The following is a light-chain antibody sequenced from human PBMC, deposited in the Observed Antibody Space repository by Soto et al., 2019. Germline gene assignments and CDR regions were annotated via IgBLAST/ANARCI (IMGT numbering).Light chain of an antibody. Sequence: QPVLTQPPSVSAAPGHEVTISCSGSSSNIGTYYVSWYQQLPGTAPKLLIYDINKRPSGIPDRFSGSKSGASATLGIAGLQTGDEADYYCGTWDSSLRVYVFGTGTKLTVL. CDR1: SSNIGTYY. J-gene: IGLJ1*01. CDR2: DIN. V-gene: IGLV1-51*01. CDR3: GTWDSSLRVYV.